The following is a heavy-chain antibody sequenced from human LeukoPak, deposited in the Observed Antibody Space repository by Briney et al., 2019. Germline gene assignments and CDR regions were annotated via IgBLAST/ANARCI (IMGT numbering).Heavy chain of an antibody. J-gene: IGHJ4*02. CDR1: GYMLSRYY. CDR2: LTPSGGSP. D-gene: IGHD6-25*01. CDR3: ARGHSDSGYYRPFFDC. V-gene: IGHV1-46*01. Sequence: ASVKVSCKASGYMLSRYYMHWVRQAPGQGLEWMGILTPSGGSPTYAQKFQGRVTMTRDTSTTTFYMEIHSLRSDDTAIYYCARGHSDSGYYRPFFDCWGQGTLVTVSS.